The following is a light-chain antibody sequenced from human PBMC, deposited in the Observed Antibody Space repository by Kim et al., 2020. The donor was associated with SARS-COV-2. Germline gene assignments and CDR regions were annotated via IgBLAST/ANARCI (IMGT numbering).Light chain of an antibody. J-gene: IGLJ2*01. CDR3: NSRDSSGNHLGV. V-gene: IGLV3-19*01. CDR2: GKN. CDR1: SLRSYY. Sequence: SSELTQDPAVSVALGQTVRITCQGDSLRSYYASWYQQKPGLAPVLVIYGKNNRPSGIPDRFSGSSSGNTASLTITGAQAEDEADYYCNSRDSSGNHLGVFGGGTQLTVL.